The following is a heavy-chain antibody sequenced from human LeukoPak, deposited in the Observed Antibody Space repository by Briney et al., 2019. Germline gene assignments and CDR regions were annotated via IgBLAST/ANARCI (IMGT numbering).Heavy chain of an antibody. V-gene: IGHV4-61*02. CDR3: ASYLQSAHGFDI. D-gene: IGHD4-11*01. Sequence: SPSETLSLTCTVSGDSINSGSYYWSWIRQPAGKGLEWIGRISTSGSTNYNPSLKSRVTISVDTSKNQFSLKLSSVTAADTAVYYCASYLQSAHGFDIWGLGTMVTVSS. CDR2: ISTSGST. J-gene: IGHJ3*02. CDR1: GDSINSGSYY.